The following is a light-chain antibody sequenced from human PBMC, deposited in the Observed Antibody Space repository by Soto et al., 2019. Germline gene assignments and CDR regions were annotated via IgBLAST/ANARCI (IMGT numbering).Light chain of an antibody. CDR3: QHYNNWPPWT. J-gene: IGKJ1*01. CDR2: GAS. V-gene: IGKV3-15*01. Sequence: EIVLTQSPGTLSLSPGERATLSCRASQSVSSTNLAWYQQKPGQAPRLLIYGASTRATGIPARFSASGSGTEFTLTISSLQSEDFAVYYCQHYNNWPPWTFGQGTKVEIK. CDR1: QSVSSTN.